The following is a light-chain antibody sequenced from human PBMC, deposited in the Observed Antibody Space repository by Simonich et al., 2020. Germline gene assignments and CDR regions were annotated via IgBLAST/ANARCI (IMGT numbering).Light chain of an antibody. CDR3: LQHNSYPLT. CDR2: AAS. Sequence: DIQMTQSPSAMSASVGDRVTITCRASQSISNYLAWFQQKPGKVPKRLIYAASSLQSGVPSRVRGRGSGTELTLTISSLKPEDFATYYWLQHNSYPLTFGGGSKVEIK. CDR1: QSISNY. J-gene: IGKJ4*01. V-gene: IGKV1-17*03.